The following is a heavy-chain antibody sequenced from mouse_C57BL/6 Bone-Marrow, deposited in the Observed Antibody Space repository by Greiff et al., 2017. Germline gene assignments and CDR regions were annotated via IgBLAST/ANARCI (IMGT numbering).Heavy chain of an antibody. V-gene: IGHV5-4*01. Sequence: EVKVVESGGGLVKPGGSLKLSCAASGFTFSSYAMSWVRQTPEKRLEWVATISDGGSYTYYPDNVKGRFTISRDNAKNHLYLQMSHLKSEDTAMYYCARDRGYSNYRFDYWGQGTLVTVSA. CDR2: ISDGGSYT. CDR1: GFTFSSYA. D-gene: IGHD2-5*01. J-gene: IGHJ3*01. CDR3: ARDRGYSNYRFDY.